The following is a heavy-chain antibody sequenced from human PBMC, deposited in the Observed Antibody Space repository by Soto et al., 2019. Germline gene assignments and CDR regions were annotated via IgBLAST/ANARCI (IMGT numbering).Heavy chain of an antibody. D-gene: IGHD5-18*01. Sequence: ASVKVSCKASGYTFTSYYIHWVRQAPGQGLEWMGIFNPTGDTASYAQKLQGRVTMTRDTSTGTAYMELGSLRSEDTAIYYCARGGRIVDTGIGYYYYHAMDVWGQGTTVTVSS. CDR1: GYTFTSYY. CDR3: ARGGRIVDTGIGYYYYHAMDV. J-gene: IGHJ6*02. CDR2: FNPTGDTA. V-gene: IGHV1-46*01.